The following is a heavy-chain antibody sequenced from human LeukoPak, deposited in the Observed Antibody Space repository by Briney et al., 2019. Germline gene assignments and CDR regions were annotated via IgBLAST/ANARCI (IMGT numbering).Heavy chain of an antibody. J-gene: IGHJ4*02. CDR3: ARDPFIVVVPAALYYFDY. CDR2: MNPNRGDT. Sequence: ASVKVSCKASGYTFTSYDIHWVRQATGQGLEWMGRMNPNRGDTDYAQKFQGRVTMTRDTSISTAYMELSSLRSEDTALYYCARDPFIVVVPAALYYFDYWGQGTLVTVSS. D-gene: IGHD2-2*01. V-gene: IGHV1-8*01. CDR1: GYTFTSYD.